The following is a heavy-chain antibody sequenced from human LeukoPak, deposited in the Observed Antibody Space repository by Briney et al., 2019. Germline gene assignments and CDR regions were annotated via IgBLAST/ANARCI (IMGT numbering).Heavy chain of an antibody. D-gene: IGHD3-3*01. CDR2: INSDGINT. J-gene: IGHJ4*02. CDR3: ARGGFGVVKEFDY. V-gene: IGHV3-74*01. CDR1: GFTFSNYW. Sequence: GGSLRLSCAASGFTFSNYWMHWVRQAPGKGLVWVSRINSDGINTSYADSVKGRFTISRDNAKNSLYLQMNSLRAEDTAVYYCARGGFGVVKEFDYWGQGTLVTVSS.